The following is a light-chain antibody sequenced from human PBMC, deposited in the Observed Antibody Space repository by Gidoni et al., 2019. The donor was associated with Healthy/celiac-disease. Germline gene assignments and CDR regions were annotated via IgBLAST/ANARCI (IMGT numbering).Light chain of an antibody. Sequence: QSALTQPRSVSGSPGQSVTISCTGTSSDVGGYDYVSWYRQHPGKAPKVMIYDVRKRPSGVPDRLSGSKSGNTASLTISGLQAEDEADYYCCSYAGSYTWVFGGGTKLTVL. V-gene: IGLV2-11*01. CDR3: CSYAGSYTWV. J-gene: IGLJ3*02. CDR1: SSDVGGYDY. CDR2: DVR.